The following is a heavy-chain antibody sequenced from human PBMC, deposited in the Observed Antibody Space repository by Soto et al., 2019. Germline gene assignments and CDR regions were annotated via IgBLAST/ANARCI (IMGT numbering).Heavy chain of an antibody. J-gene: IGHJ6*03. CDR2: ISNNGAHT. CDR1: GFTFSNYE. V-gene: IGHV3-64*01. Sequence: GGSLKLSCAASGFTFSNYEMHWVRQAPGKGLEYVSGISNNGAHTDYAKSVKGRFTISRDNSENTLYLQMGSLRAEDMALYYCARRGYGSRWPNVYMDVWGKGTTVTVSS. D-gene: IGHD6-13*01. CDR3: ARRGYGSRWPNVYMDV.